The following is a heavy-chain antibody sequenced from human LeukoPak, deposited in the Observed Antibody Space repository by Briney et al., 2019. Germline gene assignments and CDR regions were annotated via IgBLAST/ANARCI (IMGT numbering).Heavy chain of an antibody. CDR1: GYTFTGYY. V-gene: IGHV1-2*02. Sequence: GASVKVSCKASGYTFTGYYMHWVRQAPGQGLEWMGWINPNSGGTNYAQKFQGRVTMTRDMSTSTVYMELSSLRSEDTAVYYCARAGTPIRGSWFDPWGQGTLVTVSS. J-gene: IGHJ5*02. D-gene: IGHD1-1*01. CDR2: INPNSGGT. CDR3: ARAGTPIRGSWFDP.